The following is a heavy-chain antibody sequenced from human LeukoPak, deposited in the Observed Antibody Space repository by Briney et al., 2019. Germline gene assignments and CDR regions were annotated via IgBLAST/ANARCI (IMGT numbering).Heavy chain of an antibody. J-gene: IGHJ4*02. V-gene: IGHV3-30*18. CDR1: GFTFSSYG. Sequence: GRSLRLSCAASGFTFSSYGMHWVRQAPGKGLEWVAVISYDGSNKYYADSVKGRFTISRDNSKSTLYLQMNSLRAEDTAVYYCAKIRGSSGPDYWGQGTLVTVSS. D-gene: IGHD6-19*01. CDR3: AKIRGSSGPDY. CDR2: ISYDGSNK.